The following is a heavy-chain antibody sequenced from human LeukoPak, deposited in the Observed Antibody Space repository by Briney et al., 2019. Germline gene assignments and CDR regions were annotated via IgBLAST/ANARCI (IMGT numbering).Heavy chain of an antibody. Sequence: GGSLRLSCAASGFTFSSYAMHWVRQAPGKGLEWVAVISYDGSNKYYADSVKGRFTISRDNSKNTLYLQMNSLRAEDTAVYYCAREPPNSPVDTGSDYWGQGTLVTVSS. CDR2: ISYDGSNK. D-gene: IGHD5-18*01. V-gene: IGHV3-30-3*01. J-gene: IGHJ4*02. CDR3: AREPPNSPVDTGSDY. CDR1: GFTFSSYA.